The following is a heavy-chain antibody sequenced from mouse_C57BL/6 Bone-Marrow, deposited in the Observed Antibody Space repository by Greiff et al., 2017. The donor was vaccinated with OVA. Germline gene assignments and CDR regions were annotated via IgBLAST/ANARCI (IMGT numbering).Heavy chain of an antibody. CDR3: AKSNYQTSGWFAY. J-gene: IGHJ3*01. CDR1: GYTFTSYT. D-gene: IGHD2-5*01. V-gene: IGHV1-4*01. CDR2: INPSSGYT. Sequence: QVQLQQSGAELARPGASVKMSCKASGYTFTSYTMHWVKQRPGQGLEWIGYINPSSGYTKYNQKFKDKATLTADKSSSTAYMQLSSLTSEDSAVYYCAKSNYQTSGWFAYWGQGTLVTVSA.